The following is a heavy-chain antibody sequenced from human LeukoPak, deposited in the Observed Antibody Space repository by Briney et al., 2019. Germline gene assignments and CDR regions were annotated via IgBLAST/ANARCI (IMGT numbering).Heavy chain of an antibody. J-gene: IGHJ4*02. CDR3: ARDAHPYYYGSGSLIDY. Sequence: GGSLRLYCAASGFTISSYSMNWVRQAPGKGLEWVSSISSSSSYIYYADSVKGRFTISRDNAKNSLYLQMNSLRAEDTAVYYCARDAHPYYYGSGSLIDYWGQGTLVTVSS. D-gene: IGHD3-10*01. CDR1: GFTISSYS. V-gene: IGHV3-21*01. CDR2: ISSSSSYI.